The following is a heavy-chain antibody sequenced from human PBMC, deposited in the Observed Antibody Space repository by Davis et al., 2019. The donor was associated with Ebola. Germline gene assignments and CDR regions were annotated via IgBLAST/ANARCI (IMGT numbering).Heavy chain of an antibody. Sequence: ASVKVSCKASGGTFSSYAISWVRQAPGQGLEWMGWINPNSGGTNYAQKFQGWVTMTRDTSISTAYMELSRLRSDDTAVYYCARSQWLADNWFDPWGQGTLVTVSS. CDR1: GGTFSSYA. CDR3: ARSQWLADNWFDP. V-gene: IGHV1-2*04. D-gene: IGHD6-19*01. CDR2: INPNSGGT. J-gene: IGHJ5*02.